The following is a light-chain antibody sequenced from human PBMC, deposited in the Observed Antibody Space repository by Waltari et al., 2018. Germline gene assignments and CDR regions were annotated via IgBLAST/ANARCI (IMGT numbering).Light chain of an antibody. CDR3: QVWDSRSDQYV. Sequence: SYVLTQPPSVSVAPGKTARITCGGQNIGSQTVHWYQQKPGQAPVLVIFDDTERPSGIPERISGSDSGKTATLTISSVEAGDEADYYCQVWDSRSDQYVFGPGTKVTVL. CDR1: NIGSQT. V-gene: IGLV3-21*04. J-gene: IGLJ1*01. CDR2: DDT.